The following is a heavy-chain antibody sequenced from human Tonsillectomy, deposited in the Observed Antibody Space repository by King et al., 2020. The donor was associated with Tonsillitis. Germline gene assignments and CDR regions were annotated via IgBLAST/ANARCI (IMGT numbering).Heavy chain of an antibody. CDR2: INHSGST. CDR1: GGSFSGYY. J-gene: IGHJ4*02. V-gene: IGHV4-34*01. D-gene: IGHD6-19*01. CDR3: ARGLGYSSGWYAY. Sequence: QLQQWGAGLLKPSETLSLTCAVYGGSFSGYYWSWIRQPPGKGLEWIGEINHSGSTNYNPSLKSRVTISVDTSKNQFSLKLGSVTAADTAVYYCARGLGYSSGWYAYWGQGTLVTVSS.